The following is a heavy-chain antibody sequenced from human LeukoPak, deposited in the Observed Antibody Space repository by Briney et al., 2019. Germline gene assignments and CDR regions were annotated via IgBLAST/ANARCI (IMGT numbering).Heavy chain of an antibody. Sequence: AGGSLRLSCVASGFTFSTYDMNWVRQAPGKGLEWVSYLSSTGGNRYYAKSVQGRFTISRDDGKNSLYLQISSLRAEDTAVYYCARAARPQLRFLDFDYWGEGTLLTVSS. CDR2: LSSTGGNR. V-gene: IGHV3-48*01. CDR3: ARAARPQLRFLDFDY. J-gene: IGHJ4*02. CDR1: GFTFSTYD. D-gene: IGHD3-3*01.